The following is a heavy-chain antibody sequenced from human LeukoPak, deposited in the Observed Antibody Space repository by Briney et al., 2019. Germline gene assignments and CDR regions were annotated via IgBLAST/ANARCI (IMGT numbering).Heavy chain of an antibody. CDR2: INPNSGDT. V-gene: IGHV1-2*02. CDR3: ASGSSYDSSGRGFDY. D-gene: IGHD3-22*01. Sequence: GAPVKVSCKASGYTFSAYYMHWVRQAPGQGLEWMGWINPNSGDTKYAQKFQGRVTMTRDTSISTAYMELSRLRFDDTAVYYCASGSSYDSSGRGFDYWGQGTLVTVSS. J-gene: IGHJ4*02. CDR1: GYTFSAYY.